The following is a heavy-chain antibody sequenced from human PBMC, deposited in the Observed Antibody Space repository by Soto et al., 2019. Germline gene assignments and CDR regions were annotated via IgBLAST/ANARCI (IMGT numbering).Heavy chain of an antibody. CDR2: ISATTGNT. CDR1: GFNFSIYS. V-gene: IGHV3-23*01. D-gene: IGHD2-15*01. CDR3: SIDSDGGY. Sequence: EVRFSESGGGLVQPGESLRLSCAASGFNFSIYSMIWVRQAPGKGLEWVSGISATTGNTYYTNSVKGRFTISRDNCENTLFLQMNDLRAEDTALYYCSIDSDGGYWGQGTLVTVSS. J-gene: IGHJ4*02.